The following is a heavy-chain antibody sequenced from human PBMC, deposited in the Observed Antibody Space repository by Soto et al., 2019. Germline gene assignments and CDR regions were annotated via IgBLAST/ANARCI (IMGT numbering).Heavy chain of an antibody. V-gene: IGHV1-58*01. CDR1: GFTFTSSA. J-gene: IGHJ6*02. Sequence: SVKVSCKASGFTFTSSAVQWVRQARGQRLEWIGWIVVGSGDTNYAQKFQERVTITRDMSTSTAYMELSSLRSEDTAVYYCAAVPTTARLYGVDGWGQGTTVTVSS. D-gene: IGHD4-17*01. CDR2: IVVGSGDT. CDR3: AAVPTTARLYGVDG.